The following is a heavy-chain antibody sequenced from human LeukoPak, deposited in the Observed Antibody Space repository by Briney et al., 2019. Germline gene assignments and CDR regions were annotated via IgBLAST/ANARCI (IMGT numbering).Heavy chain of an antibody. D-gene: IGHD3-9*01. CDR2: IYYSGST. CDR3: AREEYDRGYYYGVDV. Sequence: PSETLSLTCTVSGGSISSYYWSWIRQPPGKGLEWIGYIYYSGSTNYNPSLKSRVTISVDTSKNQFSLKLSSVTAADTAVYYCAREEYDRGYYYGVDVWGQGTTVTVSS. CDR1: GGSISSYY. V-gene: IGHV4-59*01. J-gene: IGHJ6*02.